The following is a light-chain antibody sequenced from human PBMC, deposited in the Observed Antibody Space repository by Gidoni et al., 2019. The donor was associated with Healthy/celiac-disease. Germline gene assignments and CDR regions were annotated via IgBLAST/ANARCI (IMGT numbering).Light chain of an antibody. CDR1: PSVSSRY. CDR2: GAS. CDR3: KQYGSSPNT. J-gene: IGKJ2*01. V-gene: IGKV3-20*01. Sequence: DIVFPQSPCTLSLSPGERDTLSCRASPSVSSRYLAWYQQKPGQAPMLLIYGASSRATGITDRFSGSGSGTDFTITISRMEPEDFAVYYCKQYGSSPNTFGQGTKLEIK.